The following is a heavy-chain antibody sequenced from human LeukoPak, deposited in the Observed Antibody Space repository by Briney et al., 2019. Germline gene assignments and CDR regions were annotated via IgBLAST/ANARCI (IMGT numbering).Heavy chain of an antibody. CDR2: ISWNSGSI. D-gene: IGHD3-10*01. Sequence: GRSLRLSCAASGFTFDDYAMHWVRQAPGKGLEWVSGISWNSGSIGYADSVKGRFTISRDNAKNSLYLQMNSLRAEDTALYYCAKPMVRGVITDAFDIWGQGTMVTVSS. CDR1: GFTFDDYA. CDR3: AKPMVRGVITDAFDI. J-gene: IGHJ3*02. V-gene: IGHV3-9*01.